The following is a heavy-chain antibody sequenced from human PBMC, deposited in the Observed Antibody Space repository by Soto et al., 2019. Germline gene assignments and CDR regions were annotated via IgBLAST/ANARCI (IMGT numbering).Heavy chain of an antibody. CDR2: VNPNNGDT. Sequence: QVQLVQSGAELKKPGASVKVSCKASGYTFSNYDMNWVRQATGQGPEWIGWVNPNNGDTGYAQKFQDRVTLTTDISTTTAYMELTSLRSEDTAIYYCAKVSRKSSAIDVDYWGQGTLITVSS. CDR1: GYTFSNYD. J-gene: IGHJ4*02. V-gene: IGHV1-8*01. D-gene: IGHD3-10*01. CDR3: AKVSRKSSAIDVDY.